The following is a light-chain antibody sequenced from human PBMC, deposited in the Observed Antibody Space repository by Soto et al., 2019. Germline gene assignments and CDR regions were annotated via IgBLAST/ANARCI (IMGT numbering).Light chain of an antibody. CDR1: QSVSSSY. J-gene: IGKJ4*01. V-gene: IGKV3-20*01. CDR2: GAS. Sequence: EIVLTQSPGTLSLSPGERATLSCRASQSVSSSYLAWYQQKPGQAPRLLVYGASSRATGIPDRFSGSGSGTDFTLTISRLEPEDFAVYYCQQYGSSRLTFGGGTKADSK. CDR3: QQYGSSRLT.